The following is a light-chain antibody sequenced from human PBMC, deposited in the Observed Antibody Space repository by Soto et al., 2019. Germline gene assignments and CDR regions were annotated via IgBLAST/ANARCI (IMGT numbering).Light chain of an antibody. V-gene: IGKV3-11*01. CDR3: QQRFGWPPIT. CDR2: DAS. J-gene: IGKJ5*01. CDR1: QTIFIY. Sequence: EIVLTQSPATLSLSPGERATLSCRASQTIFIYLAWYQQKPGQAPRLLIHDASHRATGVPARFSGSGSGTDFTLTISSLEPEDFAVYYCQQRFGWPPITFGHGTRLEI.